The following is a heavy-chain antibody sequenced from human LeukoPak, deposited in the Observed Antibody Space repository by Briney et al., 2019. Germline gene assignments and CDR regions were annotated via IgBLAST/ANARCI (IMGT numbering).Heavy chain of an antibody. CDR1: GFTFSNYW. CDR3: AAYSSSSGWLDP. CDR2: IKQDGSEK. D-gene: IGHD6-6*01. Sequence: GGSLRLSCAASGFTFSNYWMSWVRQAPGKGLEWVANIKQDGSEKYYVDSVKGRFTISRDNAKNSLYLQMNSLRAEDTAVYYCAAYSSSSGWLDPWGQGTLVTVSS. V-gene: IGHV3-7*01. J-gene: IGHJ5*02.